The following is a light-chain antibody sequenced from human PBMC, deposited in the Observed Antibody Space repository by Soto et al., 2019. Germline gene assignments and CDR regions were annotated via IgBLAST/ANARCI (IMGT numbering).Light chain of an antibody. J-gene: IGKJ1*01. Sequence: DIQMTQSPSSLSASVGYRVTITCRASQSISSYLNWYQQKPEKAPKLLIYAASSLQSGVPSRFSGSGSGTDFTLTISSLQPEDFATYYCQQSYSRTFGQGTKVDI. V-gene: IGKV1-39*01. CDR1: QSISSY. CDR3: QQSYSRT. CDR2: AAS.